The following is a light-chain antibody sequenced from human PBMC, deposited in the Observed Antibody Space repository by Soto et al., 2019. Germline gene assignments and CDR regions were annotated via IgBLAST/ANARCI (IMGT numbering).Light chain of an antibody. Sequence: QSVLTQPRSVSGSPGQSVTISCTGTSSDVGGYNYVSWYQQHPGQAPKLMIYDVNKRPSGVPDRFSGSKSGNTASLSISGLQAEDEADYYCCSYAGSYTYVFATGTKVTVL. CDR3: CSYAGSYTYV. V-gene: IGLV2-11*01. J-gene: IGLJ1*01. CDR2: DVN. CDR1: SSDVGGYNY.